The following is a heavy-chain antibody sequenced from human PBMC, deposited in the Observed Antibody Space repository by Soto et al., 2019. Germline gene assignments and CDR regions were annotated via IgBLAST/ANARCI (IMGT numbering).Heavy chain of an antibody. V-gene: IGHV4-59*08. CDR3: AKGAPPHAGILDY. Sequence: SETLSLTCTVSGGSINSYYWSWIRQSPGKGLEWIGYIYYSGSTNYNPSLKSRVTISLDTSKNQFSLKLSSVTAADTAVYYSAKGAPPHAGILDYWGQGTLVTVSS. CDR1: GGSINSYY. CDR2: IYYSGST. J-gene: IGHJ4*02. D-gene: IGHD6-6*01.